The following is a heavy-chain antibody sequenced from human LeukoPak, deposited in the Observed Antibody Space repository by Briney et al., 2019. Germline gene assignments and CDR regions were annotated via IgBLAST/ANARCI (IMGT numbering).Heavy chain of an antibody. CDR2: ISAYNGNT. CDR3: ARAHSYVGYYYIDV. D-gene: IGHD5-18*01. J-gene: IGHJ6*03. Sequence: GASVKDSCKASGYTFTSYGITWVRQAPGQGLERMGWISAYNGNTNYAEKFQGRVTMTTDTSTSTVYMELRSLRSDDTAVYYCARAHSYVGYYYIDVSGKGTTVTVSS. CDR1: GYTFTSYG. V-gene: IGHV1-18*01.